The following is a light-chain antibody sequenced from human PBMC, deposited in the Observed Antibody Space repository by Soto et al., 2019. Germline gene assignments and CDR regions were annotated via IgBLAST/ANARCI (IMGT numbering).Light chain of an antibody. V-gene: IGKV3-20*01. J-gene: IGKJ3*01. CDR2: GAS. Sequence: EFVLTQSPGTLSLSPGERATLSCRASQIVSSSHLAWYQQKPGQAPRLLIYGASGRATGIPDRFSGSGSGTDFTLTISRLEPEDVAVYYCQQYGNSFIFGPGTKVDIK. CDR1: QIVSSSH. CDR3: QQYGNSFI.